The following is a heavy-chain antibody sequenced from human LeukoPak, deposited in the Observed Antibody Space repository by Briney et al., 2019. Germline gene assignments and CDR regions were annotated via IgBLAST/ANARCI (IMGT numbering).Heavy chain of an antibody. J-gene: IGHJ5*02. Sequence: PSETLSLTCSVSGVSMRSSNYYWGWIRQPPGKGLEWIGSIYYSGSTYYNPSLKSRVTISVDTSKNQFSLKLSSVTAADTAVYYCARRRTEEYDILTARYNWFDPWGQGTLVTVSS. D-gene: IGHD3-9*01. CDR3: ARRRTEEYDILTARYNWFDP. V-gene: IGHV4-39*01. CDR1: GVSMRSSNYY. CDR2: IYYSGST.